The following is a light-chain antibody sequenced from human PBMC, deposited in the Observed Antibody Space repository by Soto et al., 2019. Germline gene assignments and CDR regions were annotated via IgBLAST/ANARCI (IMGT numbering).Light chain of an antibody. CDR2: EVT. CDR3: SSCASSNTWV. Sequence: QSALTQPPSASGSPGQSVTISCTGTSSDVGAYNYVSWYQQHAGKAPKLVIYEVTKRPSGVPDRFSGSKSANTASLTVSGLQAEDEADYYCSSCASSNTWVFGGGTKRTVL. CDR1: SSDVGAYNY. V-gene: IGLV2-8*01. J-gene: IGLJ3*02.